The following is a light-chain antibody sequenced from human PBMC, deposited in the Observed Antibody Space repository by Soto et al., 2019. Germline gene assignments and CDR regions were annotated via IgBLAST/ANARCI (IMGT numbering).Light chain of an antibody. CDR2: DAS. CDR3: XXRSNWPIT. CDR1: QSVSSY. Sequence: EIVLTQSPATLSLSPGERATLSCRASQSVSSYLAWYQQKPGQAPRLLIDDASDRATGIPARFSGSGSGTDFTLTISSLEAEXXAVYXXXXRSNWPITFGQGTRLEIK. V-gene: IGKV3-11*01. J-gene: IGKJ5*01.